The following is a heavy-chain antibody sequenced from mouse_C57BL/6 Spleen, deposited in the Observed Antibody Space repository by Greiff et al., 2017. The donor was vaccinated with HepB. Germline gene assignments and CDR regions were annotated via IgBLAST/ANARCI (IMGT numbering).Heavy chain of an antibody. V-gene: IGHV5-12*01. Sequence: EVQLVESGGGLVQPGGSLKLSCAASGFTFSDYYMYWVRQTPEKRLEWVAYISNGGGSTYYPDTVKGRFTISRDNAKNTLYLQMSRLKSEDTAMYYCARQGGYWYFDVWGTGTTVTVSS. CDR2: ISNGGGST. CDR3: ARQGGYWYFDV. CDR1: GFTFSDYY. J-gene: IGHJ1*03.